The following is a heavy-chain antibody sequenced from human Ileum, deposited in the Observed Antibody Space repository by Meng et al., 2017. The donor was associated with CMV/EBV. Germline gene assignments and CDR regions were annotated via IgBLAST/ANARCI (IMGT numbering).Heavy chain of an antibody. D-gene: IGHD2-2*01. CDR2: INRDGRST. CDR1: GFTFEQYW. V-gene: IGHV3-74*01. J-gene: IGHJ6*02. Sequence: GGSLRLSCAASGFTFEQYWMHWVRQAPGKGLEWVSRINRDGRSTIYADSVKGRFTVSRDNAKDTLYLQMTSLRAEDTATYYCVKRLYCGSTTCSKGMDVWGHGTTVTVSS. CDR3: VKRLYCGSTTCSKGMDV.